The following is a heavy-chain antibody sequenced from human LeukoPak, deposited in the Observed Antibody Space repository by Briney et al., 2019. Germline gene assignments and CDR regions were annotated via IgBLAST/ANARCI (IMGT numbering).Heavy chain of an antibody. CDR3: ARGTGYSNGRNFDY. Sequence: ASVKVSCKASGYTFTSYDINWVRQATGQGLEWMGWMNPNSGNTGYAQKFQGRVTMTRNTSISTAYMELSSLRSEDTAVYYCARGTGYSNGRNFDYWGQGTLVTVSS. CDR2: MNPNSGNT. CDR1: GYTFTSYD. J-gene: IGHJ4*02. D-gene: IGHD6-19*01. V-gene: IGHV1-8*01.